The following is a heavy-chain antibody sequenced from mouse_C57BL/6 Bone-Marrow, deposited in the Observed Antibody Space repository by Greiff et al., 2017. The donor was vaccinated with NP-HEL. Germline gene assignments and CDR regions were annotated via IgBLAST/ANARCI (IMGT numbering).Heavy chain of an antibody. CDR2: IDPSDSYT. J-gene: IGHJ4*01. Sequence: QVQLQQPGAELVMPGASVKLSCKASGYTFTSYWMHWVKQRPGQGLEWIGEIDPSDSYTNYNQKFKGKSTLTVDKSSSPAYMQLSSLTSEDSAVYYCARGNDGHGGAMDYWGQGTSVTVSS. V-gene: IGHV1-69*01. D-gene: IGHD2-3*01. CDR1: GYTFTSYW. CDR3: ARGNDGHGGAMDY.